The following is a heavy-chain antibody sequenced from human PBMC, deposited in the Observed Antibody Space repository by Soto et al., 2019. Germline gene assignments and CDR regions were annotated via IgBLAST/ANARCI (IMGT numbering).Heavy chain of an antibody. J-gene: IGHJ5*02. CDR3: ARDGNDFWSGYYWWFDP. V-gene: IGHV1-69*12. CDR2: IIPIFGTA. D-gene: IGHD3-3*01. Sequence: QVQLVQSGAEVKKPGSSVKVSCKASGGTFSSYAISWVRQAPGQGLEWMGGIIPIFGTANYAQKFQGRVTITADESTRPAYMELSSLRSEDTAVYYCARDGNDFWSGYYWWFDPWGQGTLVTVSS. CDR1: GGTFSSYA.